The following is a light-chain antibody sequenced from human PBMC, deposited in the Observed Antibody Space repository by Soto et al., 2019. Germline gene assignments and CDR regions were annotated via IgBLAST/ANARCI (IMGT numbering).Light chain of an antibody. CDR3: QQYNSYPHT. Sequence: DIQMTQSPSTLSASVGDRVTITCRASQSISSWLAWYQQKPGQAPKLLIYKASSLESGVPSRFSGSGSGTEFTLPISSLQPDDFATYDCQQYNSYPHTFGEGTKLEIK. CDR1: QSISSW. J-gene: IGKJ2*01. V-gene: IGKV1-5*03. CDR2: KAS.